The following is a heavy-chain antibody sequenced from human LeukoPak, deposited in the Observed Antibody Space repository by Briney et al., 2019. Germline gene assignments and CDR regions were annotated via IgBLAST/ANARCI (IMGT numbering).Heavy chain of an antibody. V-gene: IGHV1-2*06. Sequence: ASVKLSCTSSGYTFTGYYMHWVRQAPGQGLEWMGRINPNSGGTNYAQQFQGRVTMTRDTSISTAYMELSRLRSDATAVYYCARPQDGYYNEGYMDVWGQGTTVTVSS. J-gene: IGHJ6*03. CDR2: INPNSGGT. CDR1: GYTFTGYY. CDR3: ARPQDGYYNEGYMDV. D-gene: IGHD5-24*01.